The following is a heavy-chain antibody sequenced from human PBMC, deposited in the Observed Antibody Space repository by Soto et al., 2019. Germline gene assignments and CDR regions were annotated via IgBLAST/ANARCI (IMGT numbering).Heavy chain of an antibody. V-gene: IGHV1-69*04. J-gene: IGHJ3*02. Sequence: GASVKVSCKASGGTFSSYTISWVRQAPGQGLEWMGRIIPILGIANYAQKFQGRVTITADKSTSTAYMELSSLRSEDTAVYYCARDPSPIVVVTADDAFDIWGQGTMVTVSS. D-gene: IGHD2-21*02. CDR1: GGTFSSYT. CDR2: IIPILGIA. CDR3: ARDPSPIVVVTADDAFDI.